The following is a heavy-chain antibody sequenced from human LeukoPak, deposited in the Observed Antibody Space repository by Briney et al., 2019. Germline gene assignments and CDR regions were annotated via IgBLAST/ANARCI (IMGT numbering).Heavy chain of an antibody. CDR3: ARRYGSGSYNWFDP. D-gene: IGHD3-10*01. CDR1: GGSFSGYY. V-gene: IGHV4-34*01. J-gene: IGHJ5*02. Sequence: SETLSLTRAVYGGSFSGYYWSWIRQPPGKGLEWIGEINHSGSTNYNPSLKSRVTISVDTSKNQFSLKLSSVTAADTAVYYCARRYGSGSYNWFDPWGQGTLVTVPS. CDR2: INHSGST.